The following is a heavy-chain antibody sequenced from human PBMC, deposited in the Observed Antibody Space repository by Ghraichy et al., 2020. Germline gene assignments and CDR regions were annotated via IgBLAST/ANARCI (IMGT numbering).Heavy chain of an antibody. CDR3: ARDVIDSSGYMNGMDV. Sequence: SETLSLTCTVSGGSVSSGSYYWSWIRQPPGKGLEWIGYIYYSGSTNYNPSLKSRVTISVDTSKNQFSLKLSSVTAADTAVYYCARDVIDSSGYMNGMDVWGQGTTVTVSS. J-gene: IGHJ6*02. V-gene: IGHV4-61*01. D-gene: IGHD3-22*01. CDR1: GGSVSSGSYY. CDR2: IYYSGST.